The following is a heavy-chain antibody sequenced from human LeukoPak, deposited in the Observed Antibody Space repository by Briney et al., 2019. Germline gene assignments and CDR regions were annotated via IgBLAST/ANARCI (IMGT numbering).Heavy chain of an antibody. J-gene: IGHJ3*02. Sequence: PGGSLGLSCAASGFTSSSYSMNWVRQAPGKGLEWVSSISSSSSYIYYADSVKGRFTISRDNAKNSLYLQMNSLRAEDTAVYYCASYDFWSGYLVDDAFDIWGQGTMVTVSS. V-gene: IGHV3-21*01. CDR2: ISSSSSYI. CDR3: ASYDFWSGYLVDDAFDI. CDR1: GFTSSSYS. D-gene: IGHD3-3*01.